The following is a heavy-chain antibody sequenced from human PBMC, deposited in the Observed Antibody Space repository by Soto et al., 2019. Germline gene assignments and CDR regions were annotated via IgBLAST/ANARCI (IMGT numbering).Heavy chain of an antibody. Sequence: GGSLRLSCAASGFTFSSYGMHWVRQAPGKGLEWVAVIWYDGSNKYYADSVKGRFTISRDDSKNTLYLQMNSLRAEDTAVYYCAREDNWNYYRSFDYWGQGTPVTVSS. D-gene: IGHD1-7*01. J-gene: IGHJ4*02. CDR3: AREDNWNYYRSFDY. CDR2: IWYDGSNK. CDR1: GFTFSSYG. V-gene: IGHV3-33*01.